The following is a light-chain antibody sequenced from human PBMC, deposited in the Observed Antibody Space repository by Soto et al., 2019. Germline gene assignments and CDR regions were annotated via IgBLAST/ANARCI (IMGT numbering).Light chain of an antibody. J-gene: IGKJ4*01. CDR1: QSVSNY. V-gene: IGKV3-20*01. CDR3: QLDGSSPLP. Sequence: ENVLTQSPATLSLYTEERATLSCRASQSVSNYLAWYQQKPGQAPRLLIFGASSRATGIPDRFSGSGSGTDFTLTISRLEPEDFAVYYCQLDGSSPLPFGGGSNVDIK. CDR2: GAS.